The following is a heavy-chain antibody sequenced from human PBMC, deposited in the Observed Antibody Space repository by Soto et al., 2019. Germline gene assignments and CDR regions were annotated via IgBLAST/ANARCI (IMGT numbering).Heavy chain of an antibody. D-gene: IGHD5-12*01. CDR3: AKDGEDGYNLCDY. Sequence: GGSLRLSCAASGFTFSSYAMSWVRQAPGKGLEWVSAISGSGGSTYYADSVKGRFTISRDNSKNTLYLQMNSLGAEDTAVYYCAKDGEDGYNLCDYWGQGTLVTVSS. V-gene: IGHV3-23*01. CDR1: GFTFSSYA. CDR2: ISGSGGST. J-gene: IGHJ4*02.